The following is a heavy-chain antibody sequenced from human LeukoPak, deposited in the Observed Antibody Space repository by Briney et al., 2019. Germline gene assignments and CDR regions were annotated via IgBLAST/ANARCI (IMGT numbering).Heavy chain of an antibody. D-gene: IGHD3-22*01. J-gene: IGHJ5*02. CDR2: ISPYNGNS. V-gene: IGHV1-18*01. Sequence: GASVKVSCKASGYSFISYGISWVRQDPGQGLEWMGWISPYNGNSKYTDKVQGRVTMTTDTSTSTAYMELRSLRSDDTAVYYCARGPAVVNWFDPWGQGSLVTVSS. CDR3: ARGPAVVNWFDP. CDR1: GYSFISYG.